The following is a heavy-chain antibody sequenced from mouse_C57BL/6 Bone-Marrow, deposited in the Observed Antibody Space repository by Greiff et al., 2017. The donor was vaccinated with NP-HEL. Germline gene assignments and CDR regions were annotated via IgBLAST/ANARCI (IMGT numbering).Heavy chain of an antibody. V-gene: IGHV5-17*01. D-gene: IGHD4-1*01. CDR2: ISSGSSTI. J-gene: IGHJ3*01. CDR1: GFTFSDYG. Sequence: EVHLVESGGGLVKPGGSLKLSCAASGFTFSDYGMHWVRQAPEKGLAWVAYISSGSSTIYYADTVKGRFTISRDNAKNTLFLQMTSLRAEDTAMYYWAKLGKGAWFAYWGQGTLVTVSA. CDR3: AKLGKGAWFAY.